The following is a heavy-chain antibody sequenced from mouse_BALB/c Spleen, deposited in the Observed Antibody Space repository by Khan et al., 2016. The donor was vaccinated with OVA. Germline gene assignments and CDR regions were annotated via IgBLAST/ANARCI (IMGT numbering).Heavy chain of an antibody. Sequence: QIQLVQSGPELKKPGETVKISCKASGYTFTNYGMNWVKQSPGKALKWMGWINTYTGEPTYADDFKGRFAFTLETSASTAYLQINNLKHEDSATYFCARAPYFSYTLDHWGQGTSVTVSS. D-gene: IGHD2-10*01. CDR1: GYTFTNYG. V-gene: IGHV9-3-1*01. CDR2: INTYTGEP. J-gene: IGHJ4*01. CDR3: ARAPYFSYTLDH.